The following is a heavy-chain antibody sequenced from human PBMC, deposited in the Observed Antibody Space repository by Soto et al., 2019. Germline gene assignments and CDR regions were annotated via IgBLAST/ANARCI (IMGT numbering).Heavy chain of an antibody. D-gene: IGHD5-18*01. CDR2: IKQDGSEK. CDR3: ARDREYSYAPSGY. CDR1: GFTFSSYW. Sequence: HPGGSLRLSCAASGFTFSSYWMSWVRQAPGKGLEWVANIKQDGSEKYYVDSVKGRFTISRDNARKSVYLQMNSLRAEDTAVYYCARDREYSYAPSGYWGQGTLVTVSS. J-gene: IGHJ4*02. V-gene: IGHV3-7*01.